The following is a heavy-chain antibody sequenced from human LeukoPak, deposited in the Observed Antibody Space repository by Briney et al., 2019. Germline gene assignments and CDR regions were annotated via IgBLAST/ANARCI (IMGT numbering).Heavy chain of an antibody. CDR2: IYTSGST. Sequence: PSETLSLTCTVSGGSISSGSYYWSWIRHPAGKGLEWIGRIYTSGSTNYNPSLKSRVTISVDTSKNQFSLKLSSVTAADTAVYYCARGQRVGAIRDAFDIWGQGTMVTVSS. V-gene: IGHV4-61*02. CDR3: ARGQRVGAIRDAFDI. J-gene: IGHJ3*02. CDR1: GGSISSGSYY. D-gene: IGHD1-26*01.